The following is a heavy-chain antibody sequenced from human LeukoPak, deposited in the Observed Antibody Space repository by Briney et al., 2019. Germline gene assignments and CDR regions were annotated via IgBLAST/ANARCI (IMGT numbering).Heavy chain of an antibody. D-gene: IGHD5-12*01. Sequence: PSETLSLTCSVSGDSIRSGTYYWSWIRQPGGKGLEWIGRIYTSGSTSYHRSRKSRFTITVNTSKNQFSLKLTSVTAADTAVYYCARGGGATRIDYWGQGTLVTVSS. CDR2: IYTSGST. CDR1: GDSIRSGTYY. CDR3: ARGGGATRIDY. J-gene: IGHJ4*02. V-gene: IGHV4-61*02.